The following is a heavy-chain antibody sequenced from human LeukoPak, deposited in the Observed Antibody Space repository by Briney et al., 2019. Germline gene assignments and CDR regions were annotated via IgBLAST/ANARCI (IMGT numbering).Heavy chain of an antibody. J-gene: IGHJ4*02. CDR2: IYYSGST. CDR1: GGSISSYY. CDR3: ARHRSRYKRAIDY. V-gene: IGHV4-59*08. D-gene: IGHD2-15*01. Sequence: SETLSLTCTVSGGSISSYYWSWIRQPPGKGLEWIGYIYYSGSTNYNPSLKSRVTISVDTSKNQFSLKLSSVTAADTAVYYRARHRSRYKRAIDYWGQGTLVTVSS.